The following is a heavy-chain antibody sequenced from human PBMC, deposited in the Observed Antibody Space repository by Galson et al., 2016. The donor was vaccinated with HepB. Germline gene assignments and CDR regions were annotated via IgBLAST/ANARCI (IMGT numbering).Heavy chain of an antibody. D-gene: IGHD1-26*01. J-gene: IGHJ3*01. CDR2: SSSGGATT. V-gene: IGHV3-23*01. CDR3: VKDERAYTGRFDAFDV. Sequence: SLRLSCATSGFNFNIYSMSWVRQAPRKGLEWVSSSSSGGATTHYAESVKGRFTISRDNSKKTVYLEMSSLRVEDTALYYCVKDERAYTGRFDAFDVWGQGTMVTVSS. CDR1: GFNFNIYS.